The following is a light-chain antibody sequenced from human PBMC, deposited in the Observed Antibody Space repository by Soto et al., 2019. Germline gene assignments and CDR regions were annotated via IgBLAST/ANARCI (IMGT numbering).Light chain of an antibody. CDR1: QTISTW. CDR3: AQDYIFPRT. V-gene: IGKV1-5*01. J-gene: IGKJ1*01. CDR2: DAS. Sequence: DIQVTQSPPTLSASVGDRVTITCRASQTISTWMAWYQQKPGKAPKLLVYDASTLQSGVPSRFSGSGSGTDFTLIISSLQPEDFATYYCAQDYIFPRTFGQGTKVDIK.